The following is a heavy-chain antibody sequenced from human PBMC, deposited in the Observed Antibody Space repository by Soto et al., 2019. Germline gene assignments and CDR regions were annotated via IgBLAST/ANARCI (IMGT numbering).Heavy chain of an antibody. D-gene: IGHD6-13*01. J-gene: IGHJ5*02. CDR3: ARCGIAAAILLWFDP. Sequence: EASVQVSCKASGYTFTRYGISWVRQAPGQGLEWMGWISAYNGNTNYAQKLQGRVTMTTDTSTSTAYMELRSLRSDDTAVYYCARCGIAAAILLWFDPWGQGTLVTVSS. V-gene: IGHV1-18*01. CDR2: ISAYNGNT. CDR1: GYTFTRYG.